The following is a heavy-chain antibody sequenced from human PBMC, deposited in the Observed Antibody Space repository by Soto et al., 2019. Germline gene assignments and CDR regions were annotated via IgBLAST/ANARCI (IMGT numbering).Heavy chain of an antibody. Sequence: GGSLRLSCAASGFTFSSYGMHWVRQAPGKGLEWVAVIWYDGSNKYYADSVKGRFTISRANSKNTLYLQMNSLRAEDTAVYYCARAWYYDSYSNLDVWGQGTTVTISS. CDR1: GFTFSSYG. CDR3: ARAWYYDSYSNLDV. D-gene: IGHD3-22*01. J-gene: IGHJ6*02. V-gene: IGHV3-33*01. CDR2: IWYDGSNK.